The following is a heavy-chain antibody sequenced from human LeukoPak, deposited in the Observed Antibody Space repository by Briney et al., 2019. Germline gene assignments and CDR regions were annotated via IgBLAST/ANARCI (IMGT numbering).Heavy chain of an antibody. CDR1: GYTFTSYD. D-gene: IGHD3-22*01. V-gene: IGHV1-8*01. CDR2: MNPNSGNT. Sequence: ASVKVSCKASGYTFTSYDINWVRQATGQGLERMGWMNPNSGNTLYAQKFQGRVTMTRNTSINTAYMELSSLRSEDTAVYYCARGGHYYDSSGYPTDAFDIWGQGTMVTVSS. J-gene: IGHJ3*02. CDR3: ARGGHYYDSSGYPTDAFDI.